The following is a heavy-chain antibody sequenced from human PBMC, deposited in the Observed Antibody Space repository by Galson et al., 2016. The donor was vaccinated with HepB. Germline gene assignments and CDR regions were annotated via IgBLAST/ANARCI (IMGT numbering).Heavy chain of an antibody. D-gene: IGHD4-17*01. CDR2: IWYDARDE. J-gene: IGHJ6*02. V-gene: IGHV3-33*01. Sequence: SLRLSCAASGFSISGYGMHWVRQAPGKGLEWISFIWYDARDEYYADPVKGRFTISRDNSRNTLYLQMNSLRAEDTAVYYCARDVTTVTHGYHTMDVWGQGTTVTVS. CDR1: GFSISGYG. CDR3: ARDVTTVTHGYHTMDV.